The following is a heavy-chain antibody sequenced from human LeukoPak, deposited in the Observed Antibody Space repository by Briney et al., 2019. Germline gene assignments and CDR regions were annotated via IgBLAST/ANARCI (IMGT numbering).Heavy chain of an antibody. V-gene: IGHV4-34*01. CDR1: GGSFSGYY. D-gene: IGHD6-19*01. CDR2: INHSGST. J-gene: IGHJ5*02. Sequence: PSETLSLTCAVYGGSFSGYYWSWIRQPPGKGLEWIWEINHSGSTNYNPSLKSRVTISVDTSKNQFSLKLSSVTAADTAVYYCARGGIAVAGTLFDPWGQGTLVTVSP. CDR3: ARGGIAVAGTLFDP.